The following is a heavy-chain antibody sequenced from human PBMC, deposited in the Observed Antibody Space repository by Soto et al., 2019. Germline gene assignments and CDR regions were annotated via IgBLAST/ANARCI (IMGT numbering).Heavy chain of an antibody. Sequence: GGSLRLSCAASGFTFSSYAMSWVRQAPGKGLEWVSAISGSGGSTYYADSVKGRFTISRDNSKNTLYLQMNSLRAEDTAVYYCAKDLKLLWFGELTTQKQYYFDYWGQGT. CDR1: GFTFSSYA. CDR3: AKDLKLLWFGELTTQKQYYFDY. J-gene: IGHJ4*02. CDR2: ISGSGGST. D-gene: IGHD3-10*01. V-gene: IGHV3-23*01.